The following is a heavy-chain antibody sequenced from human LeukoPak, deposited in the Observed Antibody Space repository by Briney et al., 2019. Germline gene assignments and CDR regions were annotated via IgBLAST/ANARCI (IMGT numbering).Heavy chain of an antibody. V-gene: IGHV1-2*02. Sequence: ASVKVSCKASGYTFTGHYMHWVRQAPGQGLEWMGWINPNSGGTNYAQKFQGGVTMTRDTSISTAYMELSRLRSDDTAVYYCARARPSVQWLVPWFDPWGQGTLVTVSS. CDR1: GYTFTGHY. D-gene: IGHD6-19*01. CDR2: INPNSGGT. J-gene: IGHJ5*02. CDR3: ARARPSVQWLVPWFDP.